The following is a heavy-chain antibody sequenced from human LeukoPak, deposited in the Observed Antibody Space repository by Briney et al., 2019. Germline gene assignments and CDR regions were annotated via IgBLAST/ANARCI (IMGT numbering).Heavy chain of an antibody. Sequence: ASVKVSCKASGYTFTSYYMHWVRQAPGQGLEWMGIINPSGGSTSYAQKFQGRVTMTRDTSISTAYMELSRLRSDDTAVYYCAREGGDYYDSSGYYWFDPWGQGTLVTVSS. D-gene: IGHD3-22*01. J-gene: IGHJ5*02. CDR2: INPSGGST. V-gene: IGHV1-46*01. CDR1: GYTFTSYY. CDR3: AREGGDYYDSSGYYWFDP.